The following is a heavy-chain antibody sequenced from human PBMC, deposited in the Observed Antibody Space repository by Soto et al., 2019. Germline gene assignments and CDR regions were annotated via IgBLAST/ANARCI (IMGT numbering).Heavy chain of an antibody. J-gene: IGHJ4*02. CDR3: ATTRLYELFTGRRRYIDY. CDR1: GFTFSSYA. Sequence: EVQLLESGGGLVQPGGSLRLSCAASGFTFSSYAMSWVRQAPGKGLEWVSAISGSGGSTYYADSVKGRFTISRDNSKNTLYLQMNSLRAEDTAVYYCATTRLYELFTGRRRYIDYWGQGTLVTGSS. D-gene: IGHD3-9*01. CDR2: ISGSGGST. V-gene: IGHV3-23*01.